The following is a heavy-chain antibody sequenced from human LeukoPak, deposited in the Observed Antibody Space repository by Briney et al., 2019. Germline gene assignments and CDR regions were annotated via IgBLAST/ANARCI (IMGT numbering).Heavy chain of an antibody. Sequence: GGSLRLSCAASGFNLNSYGMHWVRQAPGKGLEWVAVIRHDEANSFYADSVQGRFTISRDTSKKLLYLQMNSLRVEDTAVYYCAKEYTPSSPLGELDSWGQGTLVTVSS. CDR1: GFNLNSYG. CDR3: AKEYTPSSPLGELDS. D-gene: IGHD6-6*01. CDR2: IRHDEANS. V-gene: IGHV3-30*02. J-gene: IGHJ4*02.